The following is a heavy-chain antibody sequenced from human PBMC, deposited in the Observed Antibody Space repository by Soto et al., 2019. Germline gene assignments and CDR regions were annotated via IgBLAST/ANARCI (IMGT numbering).Heavy chain of an antibody. CDR3: ARRYGGNLDY. D-gene: IGHD2-15*01. Sequence: QVQLQESGPGLVKPSETLSLTCTVSGGSISSYYWTWIRQPPGKGLEWIGYIYYSGSTNYNPSLKVRVPISVDTSKNQFSLKLSSVTAADTAVYYCARRYGGNLDYWGQGTLVTVSS. CDR2: IYYSGST. V-gene: IGHV4-59*08. J-gene: IGHJ4*02. CDR1: GGSISSYY.